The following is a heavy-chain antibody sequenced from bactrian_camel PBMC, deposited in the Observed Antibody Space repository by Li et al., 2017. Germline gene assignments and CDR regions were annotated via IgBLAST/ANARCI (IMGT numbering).Heavy chain of an antibody. V-gene: IGHV3S31*01. CDR1: GFFFSEYA. D-gene: IGHD4*01. CDR2: INHGGGST. Sequence: DVQLVESGGGLVQPGGSLRLSCAASGFFFSEYAMNWVRQAPGKGLEWISAINHGGGSTYYADSVKGRFTISRDNAKNTLYLHLSSLKTEDTAMYYCAKAAEPYTNYVGLDYWGQGTQVTVS. J-gene: IGHJ4*01. CDR3: AKAAEPYTNYVGLDY.